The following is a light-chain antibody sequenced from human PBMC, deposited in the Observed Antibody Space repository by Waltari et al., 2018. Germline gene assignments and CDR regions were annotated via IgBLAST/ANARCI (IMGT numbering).Light chain of an antibody. J-gene: IGKJ4*01. CDR1: QSVLYSSDNRNY. CDR3: QQYYITPLS. CDR2: WAS. Sequence: DIVMTQSPDSLAVSLGERATINCKSSQSVLYSSDNRNYLAWYQQKPGQPPNLLIYWASTRESGVPDRFSGSGSGTDFILTISSLQAEYVAVYYCQQYYITPLSFGGGTKVEIK. V-gene: IGKV4-1*01.